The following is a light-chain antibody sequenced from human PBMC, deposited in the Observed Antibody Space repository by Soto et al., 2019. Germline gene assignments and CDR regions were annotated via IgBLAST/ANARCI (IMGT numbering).Light chain of an antibody. CDR2: EVT. V-gene: IGLV2-14*01. CDR1: SSDVGGYEY. Sequence: QSVLTQPASVSGSPGQSITISCTGTSSDVGGYEYVSWYQQHPGKAPKLMIDEVTNRPSGVSNRFSGSKSGNTASLTISGLQAEDEADYYCSSYTSSRTWVFGGGTKLTVL. CDR3: SSYTSSRTWV. J-gene: IGLJ3*02.